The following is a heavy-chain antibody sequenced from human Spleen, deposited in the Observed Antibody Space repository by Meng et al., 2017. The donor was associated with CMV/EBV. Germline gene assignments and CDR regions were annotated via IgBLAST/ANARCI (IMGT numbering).Heavy chain of an antibody. D-gene: IGHD1-26*01. CDR3: ARDLSGNQDY. Sequence: QLVESGGGLVQPGWSLRLSCADSGFTFSSYWMHCVRQVPGEGLVWVSRINTDGSFTSYADSVKGRFTISRDNAKNTLYLQMNSLRADDSAVYYCARDLSGNQDYWGQGTLVTVSS. V-gene: IGHV3-74*01. J-gene: IGHJ4*02. CDR1: GFTFSSYW. CDR2: INTDGSFT.